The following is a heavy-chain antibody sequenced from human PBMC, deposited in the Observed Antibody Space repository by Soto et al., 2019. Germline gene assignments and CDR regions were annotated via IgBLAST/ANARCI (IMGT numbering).Heavy chain of an antibody. J-gene: IGHJ6*03. CDR2: IKQDGSEK. Sequence: GGSLRLSCAASGFTFSSYWMSWVRQAPGKGLEWVANIKQDGSEKYYVDSVKGRFTISRDNAKNSLYLQMNSLRVEDTAVYYCARYRQENYGDYAPYYYYYYYMDVWGKGTTVTVSS. D-gene: IGHD4-17*01. CDR1: GFTFSSYW. CDR3: ARYRQENYGDYAPYYYYYYYMDV. V-gene: IGHV3-7*01.